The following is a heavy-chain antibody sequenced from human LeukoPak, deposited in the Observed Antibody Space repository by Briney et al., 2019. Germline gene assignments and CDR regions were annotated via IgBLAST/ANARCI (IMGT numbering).Heavy chain of an antibody. V-gene: IGHV1-2*02. CDR1: GYTFAGYY. D-gene: IGHD3-3*01. J-gene: IGHJ5*02. CDR3: ARYYDFWSGFASTNWFDP. CDR2: INPNSGGT. Sequence: ASVKASCKASGYTFAGYYMHWVRQAPGQGLEWMGWINPNSGGTNYAQKFQGRVTMTRDTSISTAYMELSRLRSDDTAVYYCARYYDFWSGFASTNWFDPWGREPWSPSPQ.